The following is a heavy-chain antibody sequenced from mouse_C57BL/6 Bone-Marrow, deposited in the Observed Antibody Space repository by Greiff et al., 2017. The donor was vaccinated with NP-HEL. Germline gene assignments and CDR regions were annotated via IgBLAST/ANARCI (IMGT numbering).Heavy chain of an antibody. Sequence: QVQLQQPGAELVKPGASVKLSCKASGYTFTSYWMHWVKQRPGQGLEWIGMIHPNSGSTNYNEKFKSKATLTVDKSSSTAYMQLSSLTSEDSAVDYFARPAYYSNYEAYWGQGTLVTVSA. V-gene: IGHV1-64*01. CDR3: ARPAYYSNYEAY. D-gene: IGHD2-5*01. CDR1: GYTFTSYW. CDR2: IHPNSGST. J-gene: IGHJ3*01.